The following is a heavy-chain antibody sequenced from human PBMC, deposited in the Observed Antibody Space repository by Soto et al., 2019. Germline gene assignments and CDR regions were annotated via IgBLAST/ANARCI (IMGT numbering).Heavy chain of an antibody. CDR2: IYTSGST. CDR1: GGSISSYY. V-gene: IGHV4-4*07. J-gene: IGHJ4*02. CDR3: AREALYSGGDCYYLAIAY. D-gene: IGHD2-21*02. Sequence: SETLSLTCTVSGGSISSYYWSWIRQPAGKGLEWIGRIYTSGSTNYNPSLKSRVTMSVDTAKNQFSLKLSSVTAADTAVYYCAREALYSGGDCYYLAIAYSGQGTLVTV.